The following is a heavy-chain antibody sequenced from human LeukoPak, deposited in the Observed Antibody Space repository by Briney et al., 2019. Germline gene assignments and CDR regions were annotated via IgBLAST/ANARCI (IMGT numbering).Heavy chain of an antibody. CDR1: GGSISSYY. D-gene: IGHD6-19*01. Sequence: SETLSLTCTVSGGSISSYYWSWIRQPPGKGLEWIGYIYYSGSTNYNPSLKSRVTISVDTSKNQFSLKLSSVTAADTAVYYCAGYSSGWYQGWFDPWGQGTLVTVSS. J-gene: IGHJ5*02. CDR3: AGYSSGWYQGWFDP. CDR2: IYYSGST. V-gene: IGHV4-59*01.